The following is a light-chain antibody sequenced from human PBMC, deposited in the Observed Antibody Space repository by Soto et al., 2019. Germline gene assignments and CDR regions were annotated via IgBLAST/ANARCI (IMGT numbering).Light chain of an antibody. CDR3: QQLNTYPPIT. CDR1: QTVNTW. CDR2: DAS. J-gene: IGKJ5*01. Sequence: IQVTQNHSTLSASVGDRVTITCRASQTVNTWLAWYQQKPGKAPKVLIFDASSLKTGVPSRFSGSGSGTEFTLTISSLQPEDFATYYCQQLNTYPPITFGQGTLLEIK. V-gene: IGKV1-5*01.